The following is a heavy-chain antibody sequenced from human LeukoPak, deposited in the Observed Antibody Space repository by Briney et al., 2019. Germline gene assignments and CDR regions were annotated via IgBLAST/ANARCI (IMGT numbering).Heavy chain of an antibody. Sequence: SQTLSLTCTVSGGSISSGSYYWSWIRQPAGKGLEWIGRIYTSGSTNYNPSLKSRVTISVDTSKNQFSLKLSSVTAADTAVYYCARAGSSWYVSYYYYYMDVWGKGTTVTVSS. CDR3: ARAGSSWYVSYYYYYMDV. V-gene: IGHV4-61*02. CDR2: IYTSGST. D-gene: IGHD6-13*01. CDR1: GGSISSGSYY. J-gene: IGHJ6*03.